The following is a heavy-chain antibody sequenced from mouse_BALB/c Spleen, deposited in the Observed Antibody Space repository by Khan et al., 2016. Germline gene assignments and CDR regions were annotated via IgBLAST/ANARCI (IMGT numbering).Heavy chain of an antibody. J-gene: IGHJ2*01. Sequence: QQSGAELARPGASVKLSCKASGYTFTSYWMQWVKQRPGQGLEWIGAIYPGDGDTRYTQKFKGKATLTADKSSSTAYMQLSSLASEDSAVYYCARGNSYYDYDYWGQGTTLTVSS. CDR1: GYTFTSYW. V-gene: IGHV1-87*01. CDR3: ARGNSYYDYDY. D-gene: IGHD2-4*01. CDR2: IYPGDGDT.